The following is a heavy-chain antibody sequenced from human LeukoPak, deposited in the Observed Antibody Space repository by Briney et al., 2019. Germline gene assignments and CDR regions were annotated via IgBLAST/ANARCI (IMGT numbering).Heavy chain of an antibody. Sequence: SETLSLTCTVSGGSISSYYWSWIRQPPGKGLEWIGYIYYSGSTNYNPSLKSRVTISVDTSKNQFSLKLSSVTAADTAVYYCARGQLVPLYYFDYWGQGTLVTVSS. CDR1: GGSISSYY. J-gene: IGHJ4*02. V-gene: IGHV4-59*01. CDR2: IYYSGST. D-gene: IGHD6-6*01. CDR3: ARGQLVPLYYFDY.